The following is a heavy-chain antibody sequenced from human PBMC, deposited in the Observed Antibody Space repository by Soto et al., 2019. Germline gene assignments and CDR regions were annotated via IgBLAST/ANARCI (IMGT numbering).Heavy chain of an antibody. Sequence: QVPLVESGGGVVQPGRSLRLSCAASGFTFSSYAMHWVRQAPGKGLEWVAVISYDGSNKYYADSVKGRFTISRDNSKNTLYLQMNSLRAEDTAVYYCARCSGSYGSRCYYYGMDVWGQGTTVTVSS. D-gene: IGHD1-26*01. V-gene: IGHV3-30-3*01. J-gene: IGHJ6*02. CDR3: ARCSGSYGSRCYYYGMDV. CDR2: ISYDGSNK. CDR1: GFTFSSYA.